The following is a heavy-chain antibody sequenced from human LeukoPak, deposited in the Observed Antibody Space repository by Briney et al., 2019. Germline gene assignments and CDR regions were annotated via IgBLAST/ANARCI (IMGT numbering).Heavy chain of an antibody. CDR2: INSDGSST. V-gene: IGHV3-74*01. D-gene: IGHD5-18*01. CDR1: GFTFSSYW. J-gene: IGHJ6*03. Sequence: GGSLRLSCAASGFTFSSYWMHWVRQAPGKGLVWVSRINSDGSSTSYADSVKGRFTISRDNAKNTLYLQMNSLRAEDTAVYYCARGDRYSYGYPYYYYYMDVWGKGTTVTVSS. CDR3: ARGDRYSYGYPYYYYYMDV.